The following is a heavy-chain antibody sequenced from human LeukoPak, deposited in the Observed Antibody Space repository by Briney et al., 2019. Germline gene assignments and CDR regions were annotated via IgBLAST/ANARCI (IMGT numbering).Heavy chain of an antibody. J-gene: IGHJ4*02. CDR1: GFTFSSYA. CDR2: ISGSGGST. CDR3: ATDSGYSYVDS. Sequence: PGGSLRLSCAAPGFTFSSYAMSWVRQAPGKGLEWVSAISGSGGSTKYADSVKGRFTISRDNSKNTLYLQMNSLRAEDTAVYYCATDSGYSYVDSRGQGTLVTVSS. V-gene: IGHV3-23*01. D-gene: IGHD5-18*01.